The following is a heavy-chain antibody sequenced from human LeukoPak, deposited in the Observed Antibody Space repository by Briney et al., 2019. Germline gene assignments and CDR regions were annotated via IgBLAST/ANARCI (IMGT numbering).Heavy chain of an antibody. V-gene: IGHV3-48*03. CDR1: VFTFSSYE. CDR2: ISSSGGTI. Sequence: PGGSLRLSCAASVFTFSSYEMNWVRQAPGKGLEGVSYISSSGGTIYYADSVKGRFTISRDNAKNSLYLQMNSLRAEDTAVYYCARDRGNWNYAGPFDIWGQGTMVTVSS. D-gene: IGHD1-7*01. CDR3: ARDRGNWNYAGPFDI. J-gene: IGHJ3*02.